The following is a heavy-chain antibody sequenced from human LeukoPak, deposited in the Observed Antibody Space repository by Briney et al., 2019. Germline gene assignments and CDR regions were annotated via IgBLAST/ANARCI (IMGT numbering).Heavy chain of an antibody. CDR2: IYYSGST. D-gene: IGHD2-15*01. CDR1: GGSISSSSYY. J-gene: IGHJ4*02. V-gene: IGHV4-39*07. Sequence: SETLSLTCTVSGGSISSSSYYWGWIRQPPGKGLEWIGSIYYSGSTYYNPSLKSRVTISVDTSKNQFSLKLSSVTAADTAVYYCARWSVGRTIFDYWGQGTLVTVSS. CDR3: ARWSVGRTIFDY.